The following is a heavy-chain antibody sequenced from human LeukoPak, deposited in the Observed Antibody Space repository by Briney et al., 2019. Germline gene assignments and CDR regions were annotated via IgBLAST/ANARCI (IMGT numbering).Heavy chain of an antibody. CDR2: ISSSSSTI. J-gene: IGHJ4*02. Sequence: PGGSLRLSCAASGFTFSSYSMNWVRQAPGKGLEWVSYISSSSSTIYYADSVKGRFTISRDNAKNSLYLQMNSLRDEDTAVYYCARGSESSSGWLSDYWGQGTLVTASS. CDR1: GFTFSSYS. D-gene: IGHD6-19*01. CDR3: ARGSESSSGWLSDY. V-gene: IGHV3-48*02.